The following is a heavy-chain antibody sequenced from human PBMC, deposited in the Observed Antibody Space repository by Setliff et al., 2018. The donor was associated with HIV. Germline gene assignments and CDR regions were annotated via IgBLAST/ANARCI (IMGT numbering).Heavy chain of an antibody. Sequence: SETLSLTCTVSGGSISSSRYYWGWIRQPPGKGLEWIGSIYHGGTTYYNPSLRSRVTISEDTSKNQFSLTLTSVTAADTAIYYCARMDITGTWRWFDPWGLGTLVTVSS. CDR1: GGSISSSRYY. D-gene: IGHD1-7*01. V-gene: IGHV4-39*07. CDR2: IYHGGTT. CDR3: ARMDITGTWRWFDP. J-gene: IGHJ5*02.